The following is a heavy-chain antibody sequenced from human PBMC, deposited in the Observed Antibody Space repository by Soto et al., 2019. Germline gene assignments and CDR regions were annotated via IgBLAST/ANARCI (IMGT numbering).Heavy chain of an antibody. CDR1: GGSFSGYY. CDR2: INHSRST. J-gene: IGHJ4*02. CDR3: ARGWGYYDSSGYYIDY. D-gene: IGHD3-22*01. V-gene: IGHV4-34*01. Sequence: LSLTCAVYGGSFSGYYWSWIRQPPGKGLEWIGEINHSRSTNYNPSLKSRVTISVDTSKNQFSLKLSSVTAADTAVYYCARGWGYYDSSGYYIDYWGQGTLVTVSS.